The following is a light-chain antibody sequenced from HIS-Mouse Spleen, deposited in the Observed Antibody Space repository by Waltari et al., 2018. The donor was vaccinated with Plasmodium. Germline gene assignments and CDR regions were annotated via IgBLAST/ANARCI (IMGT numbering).Light chain of an antibody. CDR3: QQSYSTLYT. J-gene: IGKJ2*01. Sequence: IQMTQFPSSLSASVGDRVIITCRASQSISSYLNWYQHKPGKAPKLLIYAASSLQSGVPSRFSGSGSGTDFTLTISSLQPEDFATYYCQQSYSTLYTFGQGTKLEIK. CDR2: AAS. V-gene: IGKV1-39*01. CDR1: QSISSY.